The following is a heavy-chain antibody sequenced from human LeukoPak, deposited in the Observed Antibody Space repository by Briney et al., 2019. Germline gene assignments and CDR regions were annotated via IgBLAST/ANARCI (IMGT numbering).Heavy chain of an antibody. CDR3: AKDLTVSGTATILDY. CDR2: MSYDASYE. Sequence: GRSLRLSCAASGFTFSSYGMHWVRQAPGKGLEWVAVMSYDASYENYADSVKGRFTISRDNSKNTLYLQMNSLRAEDTAVYYCAKDLTVSGTATILDYWGQGTLVTVSS. CDR1: GFTFSSYG. D-gene: IGHD5-24*01. J-gene: IGHJ4*02. V-gene: IGHV3-30*18.